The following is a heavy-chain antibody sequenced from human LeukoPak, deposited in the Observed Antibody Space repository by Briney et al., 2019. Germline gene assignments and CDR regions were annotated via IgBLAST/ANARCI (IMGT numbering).Heavy chain of an antibody. J-gene: IGHJ4*02. CDR2: ISGSGGGI. V-gene: IGHV3-23*01. D-gene: IGHD3-16*01. CDR3: TRGGGGRYFDY. Sequence: GGSLRLSCAASGFMFNTYSMSWVRQAPGKGPEWLSAISGSGGGIYYADSVKGRFTISRDNSKNTLYLQMNTLRGEDTAVYYCTRGGGGRYFDYWGQGALVSVSS. CDR1: GFMFNTYS.